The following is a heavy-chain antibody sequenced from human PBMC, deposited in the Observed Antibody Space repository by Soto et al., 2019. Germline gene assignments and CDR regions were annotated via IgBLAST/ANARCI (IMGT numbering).Heavy chain of an antibody. V-gene: IGHV1-69*13. D-gene: IGHD3-10*01. CDR1: GITFSDYF. CDR2: ILPISDTS. J-gene: IGHJ3*02. Sequence: GASVKVSCKASGITFSDYFISWVRQAPGHGLEWMGGILPISDTSNYAQKFQGRVTITADESTSTAYMELSSLISEDTAVYYRAAWNYGPASSQISDEVFDIWG. CDR3: AAWNYGPASSQISDEVFDI.